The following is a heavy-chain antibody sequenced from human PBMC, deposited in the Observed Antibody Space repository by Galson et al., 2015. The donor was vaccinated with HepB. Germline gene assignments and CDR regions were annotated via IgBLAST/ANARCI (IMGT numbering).Heavy chain of an antibody. CDR3: AKDSSEPCFDL. Sequence: SLRLSCAASGFTFSSYAMSWVRQAPGKGLGWVSAISASGGSTYFADSVKGRFTISRDNSKNTLYLQMNSLRAEDTAVYYCAKDSSEPCFDLWGRGTLVTVSS. CDR2: ISASGGST. J-gene: IGHJ2*01. V-gene: IGHV3-23*01. CDR1: GFTFSSYA. D-gene: IGHD3-22*01.